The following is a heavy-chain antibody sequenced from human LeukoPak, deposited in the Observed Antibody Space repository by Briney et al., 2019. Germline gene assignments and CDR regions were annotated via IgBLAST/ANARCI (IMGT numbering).Heavy chain of an antibody. V-gene: IGHV4-61*02. CDR1: GVSISSGSYY. Sequence: SETLSLTCTVSGVSISSGSYYWSWIRQPAGKGLEWIGRIYTSGSTNYNPSLKSRVTISVDTSKNQFSLKLSSVTAADTAVYYCAREGAWNDYVWGSYLVSYWGQGTLVTVSS. J-gene: IGHJ4*02. CDR2: IYTSGST. D-gene: IGHD3-16*02. CDR3: AREGAWNDYVWGSYLVSY.